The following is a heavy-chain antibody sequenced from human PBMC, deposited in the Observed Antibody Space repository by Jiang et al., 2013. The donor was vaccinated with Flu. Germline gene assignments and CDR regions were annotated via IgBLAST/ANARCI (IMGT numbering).Heavy chain of an antibody. J-gene: IGHJ6*02. D-gene: IGHD4-17*01. CDR2: INHSGST. V-gene: IGHV4-34*01. Sequence: IRQPPGKGLEWIGEINHSGSTNYNPSLKSRVTISVDTSKNQFSLKLSSVTAADTAVYYCARGSTVTIRIQYYYYYYGMDVWGQGTTVTVSS. CDR3: ARGSTVTIRIQYYYYYYGMDV.